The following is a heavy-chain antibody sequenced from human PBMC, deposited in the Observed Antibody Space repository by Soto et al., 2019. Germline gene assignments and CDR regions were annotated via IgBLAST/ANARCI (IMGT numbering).Heavy chain of an antibody. V-gene: IGHV3-43*01. D-gene: IGHD3-16*01. J-gene: IGHJ6*02. Sequence: GGSLRLSCAASGFTFDDYTMHWVRQAPGKGLEWVSLISWDCGSTYYADSVKGRFTISRDNSKNSLYLQMNSLRTEDTALYYCAKGRITFGGSYYYGMDVWGQGTTVTVSS. CDR3: AKGRITFGGSYYYGMDV. CDR2: ISWDCGST. CDR1: GFTFDDYT.